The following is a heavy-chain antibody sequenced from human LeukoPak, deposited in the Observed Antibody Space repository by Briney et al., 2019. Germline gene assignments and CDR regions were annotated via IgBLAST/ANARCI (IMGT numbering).Heavy chain of an antibody. CDR2: IRYDGSNK. CDR3: ARGYCSGGSCYSGLDY. V-gene: IGHV3-33*01. D-gene: IGHD2-15*01. Sequence: GGSLRLSCAASGFTFSSYGMHWVRQAPGKGLEWVAVIRYDGSNKYYADSVKGRFTISRDNSKNTLYLQMNSLRAEDTAVYYCARGYCSGGSCYSGLDYWGQGTLVTVST. CDR1: GFTFSSYG. J-gene: IGHJ4*02.